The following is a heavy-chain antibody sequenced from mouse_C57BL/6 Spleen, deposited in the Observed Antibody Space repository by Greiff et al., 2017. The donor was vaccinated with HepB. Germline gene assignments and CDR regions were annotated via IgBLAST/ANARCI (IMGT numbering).Heavy chain of an antibody. V-gene: IGHV3-1*01. D-gene: IGHD1-1*01. Sequence: DVKLQESGPGMVKPSQSLSLTCTVTGYSITSGYDWHWIRHFPGNKLEWMGYISYSGSTNYNPSLKSRISITHDTSKNHFFLKLNSVTTEDTATYYCARGGYYYGSSEGYFDVWGTGTTVTVSS. CDR2: ISYSGST. CDR3: ARGGYYYGSSEGYFDV. CDR1: GYSITSGYD. J-gene: IGHJ1*03.